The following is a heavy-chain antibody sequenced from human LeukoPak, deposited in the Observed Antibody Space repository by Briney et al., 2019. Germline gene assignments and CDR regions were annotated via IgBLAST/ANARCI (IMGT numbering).Heavy chain of an antibody. D-gene: IGHD3-22*01. J-gene: IGHJ6*02. CDR1: GFTFSSYA. CDR3: AKGYYYDSSGYSQYYYYGMDV. Sequence: GGSLRLSCAASGFTFSSYAMSWVRQAPGKGLEWVSAISGSGGSTYYADSVKGRFTISRDNSKNALYLQMNSLRAEDTAVYYCAKGYYYDSSGYSQYYYYGMDVWGQGTTVTVSS. CDR2: ISGSGGST. V-gene: IGHV3-23*01.